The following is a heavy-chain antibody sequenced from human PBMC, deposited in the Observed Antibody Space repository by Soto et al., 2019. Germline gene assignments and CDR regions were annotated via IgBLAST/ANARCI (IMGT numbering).Heavy chain of an antibody. D-gene: IGHD3-3*01. CDR3: ARWGLRFLEPFTPMDGYYYGMDV. J-gene: IGHJ6*02. CDR2: INAGNGNT. CDR1: GYTFTSYA. Sequence: GASVKVSCKASGYTFTSYAMYWVRQAPGQRLEWMGWINAGNGNTKYSQKFQGRVTITRDTPASTAYMELSSLRSEDTAVYYCARWGLRFLEPFTPMDGYYYGMDVWGQGTTVTVSS. V-gene: IGHV1-3*01.